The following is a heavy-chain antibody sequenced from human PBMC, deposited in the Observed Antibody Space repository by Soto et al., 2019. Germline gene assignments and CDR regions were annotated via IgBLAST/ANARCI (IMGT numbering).Heavy chain of an antibody. CDR1: GYTFTSYG. CDR3: ERDPYYDFWSGYFEYYYGMDV. V-gene: IGHV1-18*04. Sequence: ASVKVSCKASGYTFTSYGISWVRQAPGQGLEWMGWISAYNGNTNYAQKLQGRVTMTTDTSTSTAYMELRSLRSDDTAVYYCERDPYYDFWSGYFEYYYGMDVWGQGTTVTVSS. J-gene: IGHJ6*02. CDR2: ISAYNGNT. D-gene: IGHD3-3*01.